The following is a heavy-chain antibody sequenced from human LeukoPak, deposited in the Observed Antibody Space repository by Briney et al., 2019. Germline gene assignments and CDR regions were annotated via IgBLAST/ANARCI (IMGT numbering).Heavy chain of an antibody. V-gene: IGHV3-23*01. CDR2: ISGSGGST. Sequence: GGSLRLSCAASGFTFSSYAMSWVRQAPGKGLEWVSAISGSGGSTYYADSVKGRFTISRDNSKNTLYLQMNSLRAEGTAVYYCAKGVVPAASTYYYYYYGMDVWGKGTTVTVSS. CDR1: GFTFSSYA. D-gene: IGHD2-2*01. J-gene: IGHJ6*04. CDR3: AKGVVPAASTYYYYYYGMDV.